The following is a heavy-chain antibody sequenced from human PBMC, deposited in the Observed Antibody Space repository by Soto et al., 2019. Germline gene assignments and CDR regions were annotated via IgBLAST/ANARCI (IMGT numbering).Heavy chain of an antibody. J-gene: IGHJ6*02. CDR1: GYSVTSYW. D-gene: IGHD3-3*01. CDR2: IYPGDSDT. Sequence: GESLKISCKGSGYSVTSYWSGWVRQVPGKGLEWMGIIYPGDSDTRYSPSFQGQVTISADKSISTAYLQWSSLKASDTAMYYCARGAAMYYDFWSGYALYGMDVWGQGTTVTVSS. CDR3: ARGAAMYYDFWSGYALYGMDV. V-gene: IGHV5-51*01.